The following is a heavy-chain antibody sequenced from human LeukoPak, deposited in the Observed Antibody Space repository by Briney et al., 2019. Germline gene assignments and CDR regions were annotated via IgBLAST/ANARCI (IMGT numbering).Heavy chain of an antibody. CDR1: AFSDKSNY. J-gene: IGHJ4*02. Sequence: GGSLRLSCVASAFSDKSNYMSWVRQAPGKGLEWVSVSYSGGSTYYEDSVKGRFTVSSDVSKNTLYLQMNSLRAEDTAVYYCAKDEPDETYFDYWGQGTLVTVSS. CDR2: SYSGGST. CDR3: AKDEPDETYFDY. V-gene: IGHV3-53*01.